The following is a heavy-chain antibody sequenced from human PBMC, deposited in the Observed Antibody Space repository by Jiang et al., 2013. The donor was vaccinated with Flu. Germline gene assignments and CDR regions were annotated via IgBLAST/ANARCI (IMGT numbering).Heavy chain of an antibody. V-gene: IGHV4-4*07. CDR3: ARESFVDAFDL. Sequence: LLKPSETLSLTCTVSGGSTSRYYWNWIRQPAGRGLQWIGRIYTSGSSNYNPSLKSRVTMSFDTSNKQFSLNLRSVTAADTALYYCARESFVDAFDLWGQGTMVTVSS. CDR1: GGSTSRYY. D-gene: IGHD2-21*01. CDR2: IYTSGSS. J-gene: IGHJ3*01.